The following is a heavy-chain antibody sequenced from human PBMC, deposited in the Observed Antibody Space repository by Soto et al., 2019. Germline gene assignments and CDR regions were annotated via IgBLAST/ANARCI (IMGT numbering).Heavy chain of an antibody. D-gene: IGHD2-15*01. J-gene: IGHJ5*02. CDR3: ARHIYCDDGTCYSGGYWFDP. CDR2: IYYSGSS. CDR1: GGSISSSGYY. V-gene: IGHV4-39*01. Sequence: PSETLALTCTVSGGSISSSGYYWGWIRQPPGKGLEWIGTIYYSGSSYYNPSLKSRVTISVDTSKNQFSLKLSSVTAADTAVYYCARHIYCDDGTCYSGGYWFDPWGQGTLVTVSS.